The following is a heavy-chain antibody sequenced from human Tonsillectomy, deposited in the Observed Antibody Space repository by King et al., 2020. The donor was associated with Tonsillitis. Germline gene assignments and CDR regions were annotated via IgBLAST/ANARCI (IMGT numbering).Heavy chain of an antibody. J-gene: IGHJ4*02. V-gene: IGHV5-51*03. Sequence: VQLVESGAEVKKPGESLKISCKCSGYSFTNYWVGWVRQMPGKGLEWMGFIYPGDSDTRYSPSFQGQVTFSADKSFTSAYLQWSSLKASDTATYYCARLLVYCDNSGYYFDFWGQGTLVTVSS. D-gene: IGHD3-22*01. CDR1: GYSFTNYW. CDR3: ARLLVYCDNSGYYFDF. CDR2: IYPGDSDT.